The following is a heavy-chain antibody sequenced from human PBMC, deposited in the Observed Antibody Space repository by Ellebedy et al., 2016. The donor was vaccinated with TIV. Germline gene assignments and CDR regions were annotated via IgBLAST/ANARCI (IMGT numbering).Heavy chain of an antibody. CDR2: INSDGSST. J-gene: IGHJ4*02. V-gene: IGHV3-74*01. CDR3: VRDTRPVDY. Sequence: PGGSLRLSCAASGFTFNSYWMHWVRQVPGQGLVWVSRINSDGSSTIYADFVKGRFTISRDNAKNTVHLQMNSLRAEDTAIYYCVRDTRPVDYWGQGTLVTVSS. CDR1: GFTFNSYW. D-gene: IGHD2-2*01.